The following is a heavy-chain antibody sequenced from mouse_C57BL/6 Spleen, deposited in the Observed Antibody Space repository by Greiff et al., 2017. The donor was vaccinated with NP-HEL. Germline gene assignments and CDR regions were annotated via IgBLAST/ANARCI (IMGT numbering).Heavy chain of an antibody. CDR1: GYTFTDYN. CDR3: ARGQRELLRYYYAMDY. J-gene: IGHJ4*01. D-gene: IGHD1-1*01. V-gene: IGHV1-18*01. Sequence: VQLKESGPELVKPGASVKIPCKASGYTFTDYNMAWVKQSHGKSLEWIGDINPNNGGTIYNQKFKGKATLTVDKSSSTAYMELRSLTSEDTAVYYCARGQRELLRYYYAMDYWGQGTSVTVSS. CDR2: INPNNGGT.